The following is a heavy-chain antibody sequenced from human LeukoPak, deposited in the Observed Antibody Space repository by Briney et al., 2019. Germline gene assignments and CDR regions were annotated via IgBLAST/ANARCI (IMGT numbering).Heavy chain of an antibody. CDR1: GFIFSNYW. J-gene: IGHJ4*02. CDR3: ARDSSLYCSGNTCYWAFDY. D-gene: IGHD2-2*01. V-gene: IGHV3-7*01. CDR2: IKQDEGKT. Sequence: GGSLRLSCAASGFIFSNYWMSWARQAPGKGLEWEANIKQDEGKTYYVDSVKGRFTISRDNAKNSLYLQMNSLRAEDTVVYYCARDSSLYCSGNTCYWAFDYWGQGTLVTVSS.